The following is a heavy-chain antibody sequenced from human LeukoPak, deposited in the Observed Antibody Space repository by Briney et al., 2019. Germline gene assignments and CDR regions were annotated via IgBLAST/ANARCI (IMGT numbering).Heavy chain of an antibody. D-gene: IGHD5-18*01. CDR1: GGSIISTDDY. V-gene: IGHV4-39*07. CDR2: IYYTGST. Sequence: PSETLSLTCTVSGGSIISTDDYWGWIRQPPGKGPEWIGSIYYTGSTYHNPSLKSRVTISEDPSKNQFSLKLRSVTAADTAVYYCAREGGTAMDNAFDIWSQGTMVTVSS. CDR3: AREGGTAMDNAFDI. J-gene: IGHJ3*02.